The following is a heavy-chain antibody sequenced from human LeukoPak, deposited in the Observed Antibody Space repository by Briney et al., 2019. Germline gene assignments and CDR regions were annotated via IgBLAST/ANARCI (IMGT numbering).Heavy chain of an antibody. CDR2: IKSKSDDGTT. J-gene: IGHJ4*02. CDR1: GFTFTNAW. Sequence: GGSLRLSCAAPGFTFTNAWMTWVRQTPGKGLEWVGRIKSKSDDGTTDYAAPVKGRFTISRDDSENTLYLQMNSLKTEDTAVYYCTTALNWDDGRICNYWGQGTLVTVSS. D-gene: IGHD1-1*01. CDR3: TTALNWDDGRICNY. V-gene: IGHV3-15*01.